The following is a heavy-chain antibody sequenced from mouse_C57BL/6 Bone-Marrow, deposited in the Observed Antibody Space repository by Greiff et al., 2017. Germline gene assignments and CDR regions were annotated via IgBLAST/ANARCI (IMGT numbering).Heavy chain of an antibody. V-gene: IGHV3-6*01. CDR1: GYSITSGYF. CDR3: ANMVTAGLVDY. CDR2: ISYDGSN. Sequence: DVQLQESGPGLVKPSQSLSFTCPVTGYSITSGYFWNWVRQFPGNKREWMGYISYDGSNNYNPAIKNRISITRDTSKNQFILKLNSVTTEDTATYYCANMVTAGLVDYWGQGTTLTVSA. D-gene: IGHD2-13*01. J-gene: IGHJ2*01.